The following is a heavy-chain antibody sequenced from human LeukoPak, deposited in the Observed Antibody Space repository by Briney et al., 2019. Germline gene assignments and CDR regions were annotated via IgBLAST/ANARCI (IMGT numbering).Heavy chain of an antibody. J-gene: IGHJ4*02. V-gene: IGHV1-2*02. D-gene: IGHD1-1*01. CDR2: INSDSGAT. CDR1: GYTFSGYY. Sequence: ASVKVSCKASGYTFSGYYMFWVRQAPGQGLEWMGWINSDSGATNYAQKFQGRVTMTRDTSISTAYMELSSLRSDDTGVCYCAAATTGTTFFDYWGQGTLVTVSS. CDR3: AAATTGTTFFDY.